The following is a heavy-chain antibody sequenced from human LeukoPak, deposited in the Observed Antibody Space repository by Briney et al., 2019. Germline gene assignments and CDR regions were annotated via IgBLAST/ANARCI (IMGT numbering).Heavy chain of an antibody. D-gene: IGHD3-3*01. CDR3: AREEPSITIFGVVITLGYMDV. CDR1: GYSISSGYY. Sequence: SETLSLTCTVSGYSISSGYYWGWIRQPPGQGLEWIGSIYHSGSTYYNPSLKSRVTISVDTSKNQFSLKLSSVTAADTAVYYCAREEPSITIFGVVITLGYMDVWGKGTTVTVSS. CDR2: IYHSGST. V-gene: IGHV4-38-2*02. J-gene: IGHJ6*03.